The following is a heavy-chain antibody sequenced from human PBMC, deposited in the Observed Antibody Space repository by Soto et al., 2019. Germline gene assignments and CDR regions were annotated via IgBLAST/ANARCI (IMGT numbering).Heavy chain of an antibody. CDR1: GFTFRSYW. D-gene: IGHD3-22*01. CDR2: IKQDGSEK. J-gene: IGHJ3*02. Sequence: PGGFLRLSCVASGFTFRSYWMSWVRQAPGKGLEWVANIKQDGSEKWYVDSVKGRFTISRDNAKNSLYLQMNSLRAEDTAVYYCARGDYYDISGPFSDAFDIWGQGTMVTVS. V-gene: IGHV3-7*04. CDR3: ARGDYYDISGPFSDAFDI.